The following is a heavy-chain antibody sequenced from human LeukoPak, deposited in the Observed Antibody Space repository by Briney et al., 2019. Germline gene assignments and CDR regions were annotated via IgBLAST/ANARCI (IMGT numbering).Heavy chain of an antibody. J-gene: IGHJ6*02. V-gene: IGHV3-30-3*01. CDR1: GFTFSSYA. CDR3: ARAHSSGWPNVRPYYYYGMDV. Sequence: PGRSLGFSCAASGFTFSSYAMHWVRQAPGKGLEWVAVISYDGSNKYYADSVKGRFTISRDNSKNTLYLQMNSLRAEDTAVYYCARAHSSGWPNVRPYYYYGMDVWGQGTTVTVSS. CDR2: ISYDGSNK. D-gene: IGHD6-19*01.